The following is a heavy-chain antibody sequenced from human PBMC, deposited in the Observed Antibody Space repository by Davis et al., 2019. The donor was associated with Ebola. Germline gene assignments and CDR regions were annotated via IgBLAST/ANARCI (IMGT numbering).Heavy chain of an antibody. J-gene: IGHJ4*02. D-gene: IGHD3-22*01. Sequence: VKVSCKASGGTFRSYGISWVRQAPGQGLEWMGNIIPVFATANYAQKFQGRVTISADESTSTAYMELSSLRSEDTAIYYCARDAVDYYDSTGYVLDYWGQGTLVTVSS. CDR3: ARDAVDYYDSTGYVLDY. V-gene: IGHV1-69*15. CDR1: GGTFRSYG. CDR2: IIPVFATA.